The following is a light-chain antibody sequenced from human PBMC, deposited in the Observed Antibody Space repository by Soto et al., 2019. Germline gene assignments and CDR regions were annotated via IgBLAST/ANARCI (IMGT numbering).Light chain of an antibody. J-gene: IGKJ1*01. V-gene: IGKV1-5*03. Sequence: DIQMTQSPSTLSASVGDRVTITCRASQSISSKLAWYQQKVGKAPKLLIYKASSLESGVPSRFSGSGSGTEFTLTISSLQPDDFATYYCQQYNSYSFGQATRWIS. CDR1: QSISSK. CDR3: QQYNSYS. CDR2: KAS.